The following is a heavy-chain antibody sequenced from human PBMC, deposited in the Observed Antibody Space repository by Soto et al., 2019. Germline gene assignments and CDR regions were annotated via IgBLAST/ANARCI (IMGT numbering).Heavy chain of an antibody. CDR2: MNPNSGNT. V-gene: IGHV1-8*01. D-gene: IGHD3-22*01. Sequence: ASVKVSCKASGYTFTSYDINWVRQATGQGLEWMGWMNPNSGNTGYAQKFQGRVTMTRNTSISTAYMELSSLRSEDTAVYYCARLMYYYYSSGYYQAHYYYGMDVWGQGTTVTVSS. J-gene: IGHJ6*02. CDR1: GYTFTSYD. CDR3: ARLMYYYYSSGYYQAHYYYGMDV.